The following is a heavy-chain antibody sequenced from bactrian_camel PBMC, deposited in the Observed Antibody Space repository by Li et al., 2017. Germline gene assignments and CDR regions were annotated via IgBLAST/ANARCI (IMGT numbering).Heavy chain of an antibody. J-gene: IGHJ4*01. Sequence: VQLVESGGGLVQPGGSLRLSCTSSALTLSSADVNWVRQAPGKGLEWVSRINPEGNAWYSESVVGRFTASRDDAKNTAYLQMNSLETEDTAGYYCAAGLRFWAQGTQVTVS. D-gene: IGHD3*01. CDR2: INPEGNA. CDR3: AAGLRF. V-gene: IGHV3S10*01. CDR1: ALTLSSAD.